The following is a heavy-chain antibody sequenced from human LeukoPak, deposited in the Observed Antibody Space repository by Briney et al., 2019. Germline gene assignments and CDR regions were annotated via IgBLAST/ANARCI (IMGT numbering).Heavy chain of an antibody. Sequence: SETLSLTCGVSGGSFSSYYWTWIRQPPGKGLEWMGDINHSGSTNYNPSLKSRVTISVYTAKNQFPLKLSSVPAAHTAVYYCPRGRTGYHLLPTKKTSDYYYMDVWGKGTTVTVSS. V-gene: IGHV4-34*01. J-gene: IGHJ6*03. D-gene: IGHD2-2*01. CDR3: PRGRTGYHLLPTKKTSDYYYMDV. CDR1: GGSFSSYY. CDR2: INHSGST.